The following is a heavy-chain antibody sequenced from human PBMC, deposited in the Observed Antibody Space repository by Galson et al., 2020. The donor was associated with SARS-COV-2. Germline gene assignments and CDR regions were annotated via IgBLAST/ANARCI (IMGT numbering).Heavy chain of an antibody. V-gene: IGHV3-48*02. J-gene: IGHJ4*02. CDR1: GFTFSSYS. D-gene: IGHD3-10*01. CDR2: ISSSSSTI. Sequence: GESLKISCAASGFTFSSYSMNWVRQAPGKGLEWVSYISSSSSTIYYADSVKGRFTISRDNAKNSLYLQMNSLRDEDTAVYYCARFYYYGSGSYWDLDYWGQGTLVTVSS. CDR3: ARFYYYGSGSYWDLDY.